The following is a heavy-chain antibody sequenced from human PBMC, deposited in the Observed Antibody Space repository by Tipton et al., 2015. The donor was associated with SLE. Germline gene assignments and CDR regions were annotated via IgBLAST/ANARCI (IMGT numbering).Heavy chain of an antibody. V-gene: IGHV3-7*01. D-gene: IGHD2-21*02. CDR1: GFSFSNYW. Sequence: SLRLSCAAPGFSFSNYWMSWVRQAPGKGLEWMANINQDGSEKYYVDSVKCRFTISKDNAKTALYLQMNSLGAEDTAVYYCARGSVGDSKDYWGQVTLVTVSS. CDR2: INQDGSEK. CDR3: ARGSVGDSKDY. J-gene: IGHJ4*02.